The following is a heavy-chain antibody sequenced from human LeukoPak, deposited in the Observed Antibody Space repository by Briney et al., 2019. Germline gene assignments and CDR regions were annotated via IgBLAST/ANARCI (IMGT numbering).Heavy chain of an antibody. D-gene: IGHD5-12*01. V-gene: IGHV3-33*01. Sequence: HPGGSLRLSCAASGFTFSSYGMHWVRQALGKGLEWVAVIWYDGSNKYYADSVKGRFTISRDNSKNTLYLQMNSLRAEDTAVYYCARDYSGYDFAFDIWGQGTMVTVSS. CDR3: ARDYSGYDFAFDI. CDR1: GFTFSSYG. J-gene: IGHJ3*02. CDR2: IWYDGSNK.